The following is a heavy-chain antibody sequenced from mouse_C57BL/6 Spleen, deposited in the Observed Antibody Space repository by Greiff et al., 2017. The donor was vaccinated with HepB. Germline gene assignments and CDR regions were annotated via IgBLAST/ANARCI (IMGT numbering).Heavy chain of an antibody. Sequence: EVQLQESGAELVRPGASVKLSCTASGFNIKDDYMHWVKQRPEQGLEWIGWIDPENGDTEYASKFQGKATITADTSSNTAYLQLSSLTSEDTAVYYCTTTPYGSSYGYFDVCGTGTTVTVSS. J-gene: IGHJ1*03. D-gene: IGHD1-1*01. CDR2: IDPENGDT. CDR3: TTTPYGSSYGYFDV. V-gene: IGHV14-4*01. CDR1: GFNIKDDY.